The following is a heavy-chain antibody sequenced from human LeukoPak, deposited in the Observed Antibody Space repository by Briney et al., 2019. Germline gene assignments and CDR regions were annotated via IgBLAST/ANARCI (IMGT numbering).Heavy chain of an antibody. CDR1: GGSFSGYY. V-gene: IGHV4-34*01. Sequence: PSETLSLTSAVYGGSFSGYYWSWIRQPPGKGLEWIGEIYHSGSTNYNPSLKSRVTISLDTSKNQFSLKLTSVTAADTAVYYCAGRLTYYMDVWGKGTTVTVSS. CDR2: IYHSGST. J-gene: IGHJ6*03. CDR3: AGRLTYYMDV.